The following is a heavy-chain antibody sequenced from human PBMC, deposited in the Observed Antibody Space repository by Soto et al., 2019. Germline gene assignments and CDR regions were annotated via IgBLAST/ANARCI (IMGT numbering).Heavy chain of an antibody. Sequence: GGSLRLSCAASGFTFSSYAMSWVRQAPGKGLEWVSAISGSGGSTYYADSVKGRFTISRDNSKNTLCLQMNSLRAEDTAVYYCAKDNLDPYGDPEIFDYWGQGTLVTVSS. D-gene: IGHD4-17*01. V-gene: IGHV3-23*01. CDR1: GFTFSSYA. J-gene: IGHJ4*02. CDR3: AKDNLDPYGDPEIFDY. CDR2: ISGSGGST.